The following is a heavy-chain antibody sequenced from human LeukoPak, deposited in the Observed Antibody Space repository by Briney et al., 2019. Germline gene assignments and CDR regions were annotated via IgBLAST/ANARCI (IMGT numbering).Heavy chain of an antibody. CDR2: IYYSGST. J-gene: IGHJ4*02. V-gene: IGHV4-39*07. D-gene: IGHD1-26*01. CDR3: AMLIVGTSTRFDY. Sequence: SETLSLTCTVSGGSISSSSYYGGWIRQAPGKGLEWIGSIYYSGSTYYNPSLKSRVTISVDTSKKQFSLKLSSVTAADTAVYYCAMLIVGTSTRFDYWGQGTLVTVSS. CDR1: GGSISSSSYY.